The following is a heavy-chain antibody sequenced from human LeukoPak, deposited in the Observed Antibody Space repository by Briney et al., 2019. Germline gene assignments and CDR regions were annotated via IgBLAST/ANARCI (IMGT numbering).Heavy chain of an antibody. CDR3: VAVPGIHYFDY. J-gene: IGHJ4*02. CDR1: GLTFSSYG. Sequence: GGSLRLSCAASGLTFSSYGMHWARQAPGKGLEWVAVICDDGNCKYYADSVKGRFTISRDNSNNTLSLQMNSLRAEDTALYYCVAVPGIHYFDYWGQGTLVTVSS. V-gene: IGHV3-33*01. CDR2: ICDDGNCK. D-gene: IGHD2-2*01.